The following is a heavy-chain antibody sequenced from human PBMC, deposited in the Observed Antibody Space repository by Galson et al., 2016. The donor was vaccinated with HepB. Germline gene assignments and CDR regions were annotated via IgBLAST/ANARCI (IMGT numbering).Heavy chain of an antibody. CDR2: IIPIFGTA. J-gene: IGHJ3*02. CDR1: GGTFSFYA. D-gene: IGHD3-10*01. CDR3: ARDRVANYGPDAFNI. Sequence: SVKVSCKASGGTFSFYAISWVRQAPGQGLEWMGGIIPIFGTANYAQKFQGRVTITADESTSTAYMELNSLRSEDTAVYYCARDRVANYGPDAFNIWTQGTLVTVSS. V-gene: IGHV1-69*13.